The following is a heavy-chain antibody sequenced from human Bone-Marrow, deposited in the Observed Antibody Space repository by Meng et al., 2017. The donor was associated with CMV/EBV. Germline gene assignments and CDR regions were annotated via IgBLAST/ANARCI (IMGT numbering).Heavy chain of an antibody. CDR3: ARSFIAAADRFDP. D-gene: IGHD6-13*01. CDR1: GGSFSGYY. Sequence: VSLRLSCAVYGGSFSGYYWSWIRQPPGKGLEWIGEINHSGSTNYNPSLKSRVTISVDTSKNQFSLKLSSVAAADTAVYYCARSFIAAADRFDPWGQGTLVAVSS. J-gene: IGHJ5*02. V-gene: IGHV4-34*01. CDR2: INHSGST.